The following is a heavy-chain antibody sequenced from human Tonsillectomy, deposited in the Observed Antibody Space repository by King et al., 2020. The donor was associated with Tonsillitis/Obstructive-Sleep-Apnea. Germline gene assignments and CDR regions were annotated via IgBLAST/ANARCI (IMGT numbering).Heavy chain of an antibody. CDR2: XNWNSGNI. Sequence: VQLVESGGGLVQPGRSLRLSCAASGFTFDDYAMHWVRQAPGXGLEWVSGXNWNSGNIGYADXVKGRFTXSRDNAKKSLYLQMNSLRPGDTALYYCAKXKEKGXXWYYXYYXXVWGXXXTVTXSS. J-gene: IGHJ6*03. V-gene: IGHV3-9*01. CDR3: AKXKEKGXXWYYXYYXXV. CDR1: GFTFDDYA.